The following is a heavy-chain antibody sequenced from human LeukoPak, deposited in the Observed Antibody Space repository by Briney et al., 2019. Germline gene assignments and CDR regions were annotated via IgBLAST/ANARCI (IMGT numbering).Heavy chain of an antibody. CDR3: AKDLGLHFYYYNGMDV. CDR1: GFTFSSYG. CDR2: ISYDGSNK. J-gene: IGHJ6*02. V-gene: IGHV3-30*18. D-gene: IGHD1-7*01. Sequence: GGSLRLSCAASGFTFSSYGLHWVRQAPGKGLEWVAVISYDGSNKYYADFVKGRFTIARDNSKHTLHLQMNSLTAEDTAVYYCAKDLGLHFYYYNGMDVWGQGTTVTVSS.